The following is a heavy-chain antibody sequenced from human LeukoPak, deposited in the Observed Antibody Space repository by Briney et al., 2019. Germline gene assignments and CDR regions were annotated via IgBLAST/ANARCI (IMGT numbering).Heavy chain of an antibody. Sequence: PSGTLSLPCTVSGGSISSYYWSWIRQPPGKGLEWIGYIYYSGSTNYNPSLKSRVTISVDTSKNQFSLKLSSVTAADTAVYYCARETSQKGAHYMDVWGKGTTVTISS. CDR1: GGSISSYY. CDR3: ARETSQKGAHYMDV. V-gene: IGHV4-59*01. J-gene: IGHJ6*03. D-gene: IGHD3-16*01. CDR2: IYYSGST.